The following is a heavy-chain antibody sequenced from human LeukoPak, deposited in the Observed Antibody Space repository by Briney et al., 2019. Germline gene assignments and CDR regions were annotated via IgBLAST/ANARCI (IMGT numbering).Heavy chain of an antibody. CDR3: ARDIRIVVVPAAIRGAWFDP. Sequence: GGSLRLSCAASGFTFSDYYMSWIRQAPGKGLEWVSYISSSGSTIYYADSVKGRFTISRDNAKNSLYLQMNSLRAEDTAVYYCARDIRIVVVPAAIRGAWFDPWGQGTLVTVSS. CDR1: GFTFSDYY. J-gene: IGHJ5*02. CDR2: ISSSGSTI. V-gene: IGHV3-11*01. D-gene: IGHD2-2*02.